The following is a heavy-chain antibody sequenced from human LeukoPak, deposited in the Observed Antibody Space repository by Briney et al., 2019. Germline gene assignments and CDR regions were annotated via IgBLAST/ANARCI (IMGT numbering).Heavy chain of an antibody. J-gene: IGHJ4*02. D-gene: IGHD3-10*01. V-gene: IGHV4-59*01. CDR3: ARGAMVRGAAHYFDY. CDR2: IYYSGST. Sequence: SETLSLTCTVSGGSISSYYWSWIRQPPGKGLEWIGYIYYSGSTNYNPSLKSRVTISVDTSKNQFSLKLSSVTAADTAVYYCARGAMVRGAAHYFDYWGQGTLVTVSS. CDR1: GGSISSYY.